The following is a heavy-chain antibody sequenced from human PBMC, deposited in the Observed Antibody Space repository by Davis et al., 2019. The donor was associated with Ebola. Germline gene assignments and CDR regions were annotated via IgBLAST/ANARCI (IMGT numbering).Heavy chain of an antibody. V-gene: IGHV3-11*06. CDR3: AREVDSSGYVL. CDR2: ISGRDDYS. J-gene: IGHJ4*02. CDR1: GFSINDYF. D-gene: IGHD3-22*01. Sequence: GESLKISCAVSGFSINDYFMTWIRQAPGKGLEWVAYISGRDDYSNYAESVRGRFTISRDNAGKSLYLQMDSLRAEDTAVYYCAREVDSSGYVLWGQGTLVTVSP.